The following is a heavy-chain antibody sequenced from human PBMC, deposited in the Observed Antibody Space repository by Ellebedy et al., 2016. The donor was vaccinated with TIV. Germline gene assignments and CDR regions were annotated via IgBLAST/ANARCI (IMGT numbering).Heavy chain of an antibody. V-gene: IGHV4-4*02. CDR3: ARDTYNWNYGYYGMDV. J-gene: IGHJ6*02. D-gene: IGHD1-7*01. Sequence: SETLSLTCAVSGGSISSSNWWRWVRQPPGKGLEWIGEIYHSGSTNYNPSLQSRVTISVDKSKNQFSLKLSSVTAADTAVYYCARDTYNWNYGYYGMDVWGQGTTVTVSS. CDR1: GGSISSSNW. CDR2: IYHSGST.